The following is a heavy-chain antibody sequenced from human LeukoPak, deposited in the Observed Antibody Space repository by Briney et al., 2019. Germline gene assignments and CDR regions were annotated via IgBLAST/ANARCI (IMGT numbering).Heavy chain of an antibody. V-gene: IGHV3-48*03. D-gene: IGHD2-2*01. CDR1: GFTFSSYE. Sequence: GGSLRLSCAASGFTFSSYEMNCVGQAPGKGREWVSYISSSGSTIYYADSVRGRFTIFRDNAKNSLYLQMHSLRAEDTALYYCARDALQVLVPAALSSGSGSKYYYYMDVWGKGTTVTISS. CDR3: ARDALQVLVPAALSSGSGSKYYYYMDV. CDR2: ISSSGSTI. J-gene: IGHJ6*03.